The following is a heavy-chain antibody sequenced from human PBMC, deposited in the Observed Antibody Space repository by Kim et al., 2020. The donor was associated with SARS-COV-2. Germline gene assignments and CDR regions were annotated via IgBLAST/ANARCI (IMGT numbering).Heavy chain of an antibody. J-gene: IGHJ4*02. Sequence: TKYSQKFQGGVTITRDTSASTAYMELSSLRSEDTAVYYCASARGVTPFDYWGQGTLVTVSS. D-gene: IGHD3-10*01. V-gene: IGHV1-3*01. CDR3: ASARGVTPFDY. CDR2: T.